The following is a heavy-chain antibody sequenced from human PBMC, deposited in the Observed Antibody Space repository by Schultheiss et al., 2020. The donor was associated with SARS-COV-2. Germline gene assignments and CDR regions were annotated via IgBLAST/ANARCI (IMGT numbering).Heavy chain of an antibody. CDR1: AGSFSGNY. CDR2: IYYSGST. Sequence: SETLSLTCAVYAGSFSGNYWSWIRQPPGKGLEWIGYIYYSGSTNYNPSLKNRVTISLDRSRNQFSLKVNSVTAADTAVYSCARVKKATTGSYGMDVWGRGTTVTVSS. J-gene: IGHJ6*02. D-gene: IGHD2-8*02. V-gene: IGHV4-59*01. CDR3: ARVKKATTGSYGMDV.